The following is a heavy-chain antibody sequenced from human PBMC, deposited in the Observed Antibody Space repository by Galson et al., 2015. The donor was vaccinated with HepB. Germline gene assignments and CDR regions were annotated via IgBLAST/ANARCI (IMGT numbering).Heavy chain of an antibody. D-gene: IGHD3-22*01. J-gene: IGHJ4*02. CDR1: GYTFSIHG. Sequence: SVKVSCKASGYTFSIHGISWVRQAPGQGLEWMGWISGYNGNTDHSQKFQGRVTMTKDTSTGTAYIELRSLRSDDTAVYYCARVDYFESSGYYMHWGQGTLVTVSS. CDR2: ISGYNGNT. V-gene: IGHV1-18*01. CDR3: ARVDYFESSGYYMH.